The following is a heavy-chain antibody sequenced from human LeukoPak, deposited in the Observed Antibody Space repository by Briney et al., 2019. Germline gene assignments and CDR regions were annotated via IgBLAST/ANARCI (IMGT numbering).Heavy chain of an antibody. V-gene: IGHV3-30*03. D-gene: IGHD5-18*01. CDR1: GFTFSSYG. J-gene: IGHJ4*02. Sequence: GGSLRLSCAASGFTFSSYGMHWVRQAPGKGLEWVTGISYDGSDKYYVDSVKGRFTISRDNAKTSLYLQMNSLRAEDTAVYYCARDLSGVAGYTYGRGIDYWGQGTLVTVSS. CDR2: ISYDGSDK. CDR3: ARDLSGVAGYTYGRGIDY.